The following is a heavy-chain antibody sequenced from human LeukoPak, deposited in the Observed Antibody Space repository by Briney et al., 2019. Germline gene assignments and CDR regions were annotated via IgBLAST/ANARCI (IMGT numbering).Heavy chain of an antibody. CDR2: IYYSGTT. Sequence: PSETLSLTCTVSGGSISSTTYYWGWIRQPSGKGLEWIGTIYYSGTTYYNPSLKSRVTISVDTSKNQFSLELSSMTAADTAVYYCARGPTLXXXHHWGQGTLVSVSS. CDR3: ARGPTLXXXHH. CDR1: GGSISSTTYY. V-gene: IGHV4-39*02. J-gene: IGHJ1*01.